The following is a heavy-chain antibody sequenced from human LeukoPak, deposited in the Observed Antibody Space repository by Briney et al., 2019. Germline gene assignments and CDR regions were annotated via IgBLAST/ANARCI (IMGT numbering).Heavy chain of an antibody. J-gene: IGHJ6*02. D-gene: IGHD3-22*01. CDR2: INKSSGAI. CDR1: GFTFSSYS. Sequence: GGSLRLSCAASGFTFSSYSMNWVRQAPGKGLEWLSYINKSSGAIYYADSVKGRLTISRDNAKNSLYLQMNSLRDEDTAVYYWARDPGRLDRGIHYYHCMDVWGQGTTVTVSS. CDR3: ARDPGRLDRGIHYYHCMDV. V-gene: IGHV3-48*02.